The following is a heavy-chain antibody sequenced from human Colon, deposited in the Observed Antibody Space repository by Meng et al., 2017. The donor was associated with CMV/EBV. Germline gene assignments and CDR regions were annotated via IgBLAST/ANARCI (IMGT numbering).Heavy chain of an antibody. CDR2: ITGANDAI. D-gene: IGHD3-10*01. V-gene: IGHV1-3*01. CDR3: ARSYYADSGLFDY. Sequence: KPSGDSFTRYTLQWVRQAPGQSLEWMGYITGANDAIKYSQKFQDRVTISADTSASTAFMELNSLKSEDTAIYYCARSYYADSGLFDYWGQGTLVTVSS. CDR1: GDSFTRYT. J-gene: IGHJ4*02.